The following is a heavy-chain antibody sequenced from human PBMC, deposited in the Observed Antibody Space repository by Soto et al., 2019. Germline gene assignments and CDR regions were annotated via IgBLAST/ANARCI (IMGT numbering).Heavy chain of an antibody. CDR3: ARDLPGNCGGDCRNFYYGMDV. D-gene: IGHD2-21*02. Sequence: PSETLSLTCTVSGGSISSGGYYWSWIRQHPGKGLEWIGYIYYSGSTYYNPSLKSRVTISVDTSKNQFSLKLSSVTAADTAVYYCARDLPGNCGGDCRNFYYGMDVWGQGTTVT. J-gene: IGHJ6*02. V-gene: IGHV4-31*03. CDR1: GGSISSGGYY. CDR2: IYYSGST.